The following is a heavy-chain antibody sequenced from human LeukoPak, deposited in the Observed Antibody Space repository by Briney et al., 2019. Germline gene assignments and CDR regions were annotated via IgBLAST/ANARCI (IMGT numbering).Heavy chain of an antibody. Sequence: SSETLSLTCAVYGGSFSGYYWSWIRQPPGKGLEWIGEINHSGSTNYNPSLKSRVTISVDTSKNQFSLKLSSVTAADTAVYYCARGSQWLYVFYFDYWGQGTLVTVSS. J-gene: IGHJ4*02. D-gene: IGHD6-19*01. CDR2: INHSGST. V-gene: IGHV4-34*01. CDR1: GGSFSGYY. CDR3: ARGSQWLYVFYFDY.